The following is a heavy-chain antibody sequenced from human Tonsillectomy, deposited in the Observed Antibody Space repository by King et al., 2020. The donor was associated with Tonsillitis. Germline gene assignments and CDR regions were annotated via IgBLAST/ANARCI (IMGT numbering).Heavy chain of an antibody. CDR2: IFYSGST. CDR3: AAKSRDYYGSGSHGY. CDR1: GGSINTNVYY. Sequence: QLQESGPGLVKPSETLSLTCTVSGGSINTNVYYWVWIRQPPGKGLEWIGSIFYSGSTYYNASLRSHLTISVDTSKNQFSLKLTSVTAADTAVYYCAAKSRDYYGSGSHGYWGQGTLVTVSS. V-gene: IGHV4-39*01. D-gene: IGHD3-10*01. J-gene: IGHJ4*02.